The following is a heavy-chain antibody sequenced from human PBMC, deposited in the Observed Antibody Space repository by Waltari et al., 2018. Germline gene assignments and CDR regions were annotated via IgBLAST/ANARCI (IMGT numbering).Heavy chain of an antibody. CDR2: ISYDGSNK. J-gene: IGHJ4*02. CDR1: GFTFSSYA. V-gene: IGHV3-30-3*01. D-gene: IGHD6-13*01. Sequence: QVQLVESGGGVVQPGRSLRLSCAASGFTFSSYAMHWVRQAPGKGLEWVAVISYDGSNKYYADSVKGRFTISRDNSKNTLYLQMNSLRAEDTAVYYCARVLIAAAATGNYWGQGTLVTVSS. CDR3: ARVLIAAAATGNY.